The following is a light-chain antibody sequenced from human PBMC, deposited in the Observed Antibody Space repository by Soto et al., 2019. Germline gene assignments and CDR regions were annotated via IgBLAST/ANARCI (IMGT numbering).Light chain of an antibody. V-gene: IGKV3-11*01. J-gene: IGKJ5*01. CDR3: QQRSNWPPIT. CDR2: DAS. CDR1: QSVSSY. Sequence: EIVLTQSPATLSLSPGERATLSCRASQSVSSYLAWYQQKPGQAPRLLIHDASNRATGTPARFSGSGSGTDFTLTISSLEPEDFAVYYCQQRSNWPPITFGQGTRLEIK.